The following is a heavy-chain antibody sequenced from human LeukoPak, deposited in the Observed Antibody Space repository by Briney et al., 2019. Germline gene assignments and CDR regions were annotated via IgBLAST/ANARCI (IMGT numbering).Heavy chain of an antibody. Sequence: SLRLSFAASGFTFSSYAMHWVRQAPGKGLEWVAVISYDGSNKYYADSVKGRFTISRDNSKNTLYLQMNSLRAEDTAVYYCARGRGYDILTGYYNYWGQGTLVTVSS. D-gene: IGHD3-9*01. CDR2: ISYDGSNK. J-gene: IGHJ4*02. CDR3: ARGRGYDILTGYYNY. V-gene: IGHV3-30-3*01. CDR1: GFTFSSYA.